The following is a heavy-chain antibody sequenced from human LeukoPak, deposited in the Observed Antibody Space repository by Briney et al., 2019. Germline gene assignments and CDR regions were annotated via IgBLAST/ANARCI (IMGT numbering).Heavy chain of an antibody. Sequence: ASVKVSCKVSGYTLTELSMHWVRQAPGKGLEWMGGFDPEDGETIYAQKFQGRVTMTEDTSTDTAYMKLSSLRSEDTAVYYCATGSSGWYRAPSSFDYWGQGTLVTVSS. J-gene: IGHJ4*02. CDR3: ATGSSGWYRAPSSFDY. V-gene: IGHV1-24*01. CDR2: FDPEDGET. D-gene: IGHD6-19*01. CDR1: GYTLTELS.